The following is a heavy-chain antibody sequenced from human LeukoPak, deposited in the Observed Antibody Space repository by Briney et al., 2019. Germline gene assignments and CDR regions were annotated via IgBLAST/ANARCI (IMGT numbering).Heavy chain of an antibody. J-gene: IGHJ4*02. CDR1: GFTFSSYA. CDR2: ISGSCGST. V-gene: IGHV3-23*01. CDR3: ASLGYCSGGSCPSPLDY. Sequence: GGSLRLSCAASGFTFSSYAMSWVRQAPGKGLEWVSAISGSCGSTYYADSVKGRFTISRDNSKNTLYLQMNSLRAEDTAVYYCASLGYCSGGSCPSPLDYWGQGTLVTVSS. D-gene: IGHD2-15*01.